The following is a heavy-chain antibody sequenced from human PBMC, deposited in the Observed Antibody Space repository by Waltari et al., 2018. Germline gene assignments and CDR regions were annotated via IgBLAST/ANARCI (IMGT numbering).Heavy chain of an antibody. Sequence: QVQLVQSGAEVKKPGASVRVSCKASGYTFNSHDINWVRQATGQGLEWMGWGNPGSGNTGYAQNFQGRVTRTRDTSISTAYMEVNDLRSEDTAVYYCTRGALNRRRSYGGYYYFGLDVWGQGTMVTVSS. CDR1: GYTFNSHD. J-gene: IGHJ6*02. CDR2: GNPGSGNT. D-gene: IGHD2-15*01. CDR3: TRGALNRRRSYGGYYYFGLDV. V-gene: IGHV1-8*01.